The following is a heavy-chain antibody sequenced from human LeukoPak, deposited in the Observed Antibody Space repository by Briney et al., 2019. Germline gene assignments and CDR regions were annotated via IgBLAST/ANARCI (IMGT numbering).Heavy chain of an antibody. J-gene: IGHJ4*02. CDR2: ISGSGGTT. Sequence: GGSLRLSCAASGFTFSTYAMNWVCQAPGKGLEWVSGISGSGGTTYYADSVKGRFTISRDNSKNTLYLQMNSLRAEDTAVYYCAKDRAIAAPMEFDYWGQGTLVTVSS. CDR1: GFTFSTYA. D-gene: IGHD6-6*01. V-gene: IGHV3-23*01. CDR3: AKDRAIAAPMEFDY.